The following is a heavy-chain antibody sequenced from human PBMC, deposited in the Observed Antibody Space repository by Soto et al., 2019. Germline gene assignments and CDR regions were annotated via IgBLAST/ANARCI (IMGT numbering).Heavy chain of an antibody. J-gene: IGHJ4*02. Sequence: GGSLRLSCAASGFTFSSYGMHWVRQAPGKGLEWVAIISYDGSNKDYADSVRGRFTISRDNSKNTLYLQMNSLRAEDTAVYYCAKGPLRSSSPSYFDYWGQGTLVTVSS. D-gene: IGHD6-6*01. CDR2: ISYDGSNK. CDR3: AKGPLRSSSPSYFDY. CDR1: GFTFSSYG. V-gene: IGHV3-30*18.